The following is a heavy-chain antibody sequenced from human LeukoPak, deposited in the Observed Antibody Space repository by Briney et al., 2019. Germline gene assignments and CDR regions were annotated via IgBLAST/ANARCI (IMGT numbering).Heavy chain of an antibody. Sequence: PGGSLRLSCAASGFTFSSYGMHWVRQAPGKGLEWVAVISYDGSNKYYADSVKGRFTISRDNSKNTLYLQMNSLRAEDTAVYYCAKSVPVRYCSGGSCSHFDYWGQGTLVTVSS. J-gene: IGHJ4*02. CDR3: AKSVPVRYCSGGSCSHFDY. CDR1: GFTFSSYG. D-gene: IGHD2-15*01. CDR2: ISYDGSNK. V-gene: IGHV3-30*18.